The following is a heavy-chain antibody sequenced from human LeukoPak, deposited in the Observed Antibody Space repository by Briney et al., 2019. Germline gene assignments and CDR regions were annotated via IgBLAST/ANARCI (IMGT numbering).Heavy chain of an antibody. CDR3: ARSGCLSGWGRLAMDL. Sequence: PGGSLRLSCAASGFTFSSYSMSWVRLAPGKGLEWVSPISGSSGSIYYADSVKGRFTSSRDNAKNTLYEQMNSLRVKDPAVYHCARSGCLSGWGRLAMDLWGQGTTVTVSS. V-gene: IGHV3-21*04. CDR1: GFTFSSYS. CDR2: ISGSSGSI. J-gene: IGHJ6*02. D-gene: IGHD3-16*01.